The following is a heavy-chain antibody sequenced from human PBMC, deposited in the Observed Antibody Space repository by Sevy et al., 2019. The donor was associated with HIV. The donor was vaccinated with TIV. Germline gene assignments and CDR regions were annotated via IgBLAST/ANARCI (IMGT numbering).Heavy chain of an antibody. CDR1: GDTFTNNY. D-gene: IGHD1-26*01. Sequence: ASVKVSCKASGDTFTNNYIHWVRQAPGQGLEWMGMVDPSAGNTTYAQKFQGRVTMTRDTSTSILYMDLSSLRSEDTAVYYCVGADPGQRFDSWGQGTLVTVSS. V-gene: IGHV1-46*01. CDR2: VDPSAGNT. CDR3: VGADPGQRFDS. J-gene: IGHJ4*02.